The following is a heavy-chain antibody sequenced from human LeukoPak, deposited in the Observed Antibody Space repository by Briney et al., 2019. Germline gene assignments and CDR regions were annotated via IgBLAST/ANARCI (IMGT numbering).Heavy chain of an antibody. V-gene: IGHV1-2*02. Sequence: ASVKVSCKASGYTFTGYYMHWVRQAPGQGLEWMGWINPNSGGTNYAQKFQGRVTMTRDTSISTAYMELSRLRSDDTAVYYCARPYDSSGYYNYYFDNWGQGTLVTVSS. CDR2: INPNSGGT. CDR3: ARPYDSSGYYNYYFDN. D-gene: IGHD3-22*01. J-gene: IGHJ4*02. CDR1: GYTFTGYY.